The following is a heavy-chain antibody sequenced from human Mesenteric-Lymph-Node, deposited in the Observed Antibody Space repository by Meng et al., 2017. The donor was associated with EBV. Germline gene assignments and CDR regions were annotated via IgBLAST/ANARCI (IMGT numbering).Heavy chain of an antibody. D-gene: IGHD6-19*01. V-gene: IGHV1-18*01. CDR2: ISVYNGNT. J-gene: IGHJ4*02. CDR3: AREGVSSGWEKVDY. CDR1: GYTFTDFG. Sequence: QVQLVQSAAEVKKPGASVKVSCKASGYTFTDFGISWVRQAPGQGLEWMGWISVYNGNTNYAQKFQGKVTMTTDTSTNAAYMELRSLRYDDTAVYYCAREGVSSGWEKVDYWGQGTLVTVSS.